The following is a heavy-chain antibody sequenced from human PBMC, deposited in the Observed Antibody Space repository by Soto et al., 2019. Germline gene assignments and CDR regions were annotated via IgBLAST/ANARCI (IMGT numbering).Heavy chain of an antibody. CDR3: FFQITYSSLSGRGPFDY. V-gene: IGHV3-66*01. Sequence: GGSLRLSCAASGFTVSSNYMSWVRQAPGKGLKWVSVFYGAGGTSHADSVKGRFTISRDNSKKTLYLQMNSLRVEDTVVYYFFFQITYSSLSGRGPFDYWGQGTLVTVSS. D-gene: IGHD3-22*01. J-gene: IGHJ4*02. CDR2: FYGAGGT. CDR1: GFTVSSNY.